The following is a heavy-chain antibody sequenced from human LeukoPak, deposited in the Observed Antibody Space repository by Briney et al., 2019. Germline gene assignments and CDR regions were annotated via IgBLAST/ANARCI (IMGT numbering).Heavy chain of an antibody. V-gene: IGHV4-4*02. CDR1: GGSISSTNW. Sequence: SETLSLTCGVSGGSISSTNWWSWVRQPPEKGLEWIGYIYHSGSTYYNPSLKSRVTISVDTSKNQFSLQLSSVTAADTAVYYCARDPTTVTTFYAFDIWGQGTMVTVSS. CDR2: IYHSGST. CDR3: ARDPTTVTTFYAFDI. D-gene: IGHD4-17*01. J-gene: IGHJ3*02.